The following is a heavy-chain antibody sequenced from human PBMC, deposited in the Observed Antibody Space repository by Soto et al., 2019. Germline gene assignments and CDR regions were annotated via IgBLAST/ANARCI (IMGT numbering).Heavy chain of an antibody. J-gene: IGHJ6*01. CDR1: GVTITYYY. CDR3: VSVEGTPTVTGDYYYYAAEA. V-gene: IGHV4-59*12. D-gene: IGHD4-17*01. Sequence: SETLSLTCTFSGVTITYYYWSCIRHSPGKGLEWLGYIFDGGSANYNPSLKSRVSFSLDKSQNQLSLKLTSVTGADTAIYYCVSVEGTPTVTGDYYYYAAEAWGQGTAVNVS. CDR2: IFDGGSA.